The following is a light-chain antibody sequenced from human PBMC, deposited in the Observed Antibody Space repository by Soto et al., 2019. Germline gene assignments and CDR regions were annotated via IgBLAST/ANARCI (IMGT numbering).Light chain of an antibody. Sequence: DIQLTQSPSSLSASVEDRVTITCRASQSIATYLNWYQQRPGKAPKLLIYAATRLQSGVPSRFSGSGSGTDFTLTTTSLQPEDFAIYFCQQSYSDPRTFGQGTRVEIK. CDR2: AAT. CDR3: QQSYSDPRT. CDR1: QSIATY. J-gene: IGKJ1*01. V-gene: IGKV1-39*01.